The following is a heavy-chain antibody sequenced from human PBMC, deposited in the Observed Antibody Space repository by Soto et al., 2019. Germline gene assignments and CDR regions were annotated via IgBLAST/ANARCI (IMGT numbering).Heavy chain of an antibody. CDR2: IIPILGIA. CDR1: GGTFSSYT. CDR3: AVRGRGPDY. V-gene: IGHV1-69*02. D-gene: IGHD3-10*01. Sequence: QVQLVQSGAEVKKPGSSVKVSCKASGGTFSSYTISWVRQAPGQGLEWMGRIIPILGIATYAQKFQCRVTITADKSTRTAYMEMSSLRSEDTAVYYCAVRGRGPDYWGQGTLVTVSS. J-gene: IGHJ4*02.